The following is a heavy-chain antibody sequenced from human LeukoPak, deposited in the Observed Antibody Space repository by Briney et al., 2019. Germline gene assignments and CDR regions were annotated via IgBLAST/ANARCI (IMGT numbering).Heavy chain of an antibody. V-gene: IGHV4-38-2*01. CDR1: GYSISSGYY. CDR3: ARPILEYSSSSYWFDP. J-gene: IGHJ5*02. D-gene: IGHD6-6*01. Sequence: SSETLSLTCAVSGYSISSGYYWGWIRQPPGQGLEWIGSIYHRGSTYYNPSLKSRVTISVDTSKNQFSLKLSSVTAADTAVYYCARPILEYSSSSYWFDPWGQGTLVTVSS. CDR2: IYHRGST.